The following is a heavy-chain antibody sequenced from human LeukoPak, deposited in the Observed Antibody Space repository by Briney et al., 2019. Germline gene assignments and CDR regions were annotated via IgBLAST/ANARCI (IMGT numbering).Heavy chain of an antibody. CDR1: GFTVSTNY. CDR3: ARDHAFDI. J-gene: IGHJ3*02. V-gene: IGHV3-53*01. CDR2: IYGGNNT. Sequence: GGSLRLSCAASGFTVSTNYMNWVRQTPGKGLEWVSIIYGGNNTYYADSVKGRFTVSRDDSKNTMYLQMNSLRVEDTAVYYCARDHAFDIWGQGTVVTVSS.